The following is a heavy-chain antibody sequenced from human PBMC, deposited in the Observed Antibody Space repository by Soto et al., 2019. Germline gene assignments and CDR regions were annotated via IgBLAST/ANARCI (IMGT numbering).Heavy chain of an antibody. CDR1: GGSISSGGYS. CDR3: ARATGVADDAFDI. J-gene: IGHJ3*02. CDR2: IYHSGST. Sequence: QLQLQESGSGLVKPSQTLSLTCAVSGGSISSGGYSWRWIRQPPGKGMEWIGYIYHSGSTYSNPSLKSRVTISVERSKNQFSLKLSSVTAADTAVYYCARATGVADDAFDIWCQGTMVTVSS. V-gene: IGHV4-30-2*01. D-gene: IGHD7-27*01.